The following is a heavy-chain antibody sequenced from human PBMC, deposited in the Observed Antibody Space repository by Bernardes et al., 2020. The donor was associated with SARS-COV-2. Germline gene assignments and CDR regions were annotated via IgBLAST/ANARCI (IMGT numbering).Heavy chain of an antibody. V-gene: IGHV4-59*01. D-gene: IGHD2-21*01. CDR3: GRGRAMRRCGGDCDGIDV. J-gene: IGHJ4*02. CDR1: GGSITDFY. CDR2: IPHSGVA. Sequence: SETLSLTCTVSGGSITDFYWSWVRQSPEKGLEWIAYIPHSGVANYNPSLRGRLTISVDTSKGQFSLRLTSLTTADTAVYFCGRGRAMRRCGGDCDGIDVWGQGLQVTVSS.